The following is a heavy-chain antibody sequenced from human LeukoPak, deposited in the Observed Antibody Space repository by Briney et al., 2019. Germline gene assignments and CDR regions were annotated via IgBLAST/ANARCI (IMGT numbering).Heavy chain of an antibody. V-gene: IGHV3-21*01. CDR3: ARDPPYYYDSSGPDY. D-gene: IGHD3-22*01. Sequence: GGSLRLSCAASGFTYSSYSMNWVRQAPGKGLEWVSSISSSSSYIYYADSVKGRFTISRDNAKNSLYLQMNSLRAEDTAVYYCARDPPYYYDSSGPDYWGQGTLATVSS. CDR2: ISSSSSYI. J-gene: IGHJ4*02. CDR1: GFTYSSYS.